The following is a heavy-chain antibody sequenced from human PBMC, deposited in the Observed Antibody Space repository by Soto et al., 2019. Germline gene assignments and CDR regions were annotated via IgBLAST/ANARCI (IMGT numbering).Heavy chain of an antibody. D-gene: IGHD3-22*01. V-gene: IGHV3-9*01. J-gene: IGHJ4*02. Sequence: LKPPFSTSGFPLGGFAHAWVRQAPGEGLEWVSGISWNSGSIGYADSVKGRFTISRDNAKNSLYLQMNSLRAEDTALYYCAKDSAYYYDSSGYYGYWGQGTLVTVSS. CDR3: AKDSAYYYDSSGYYGY. CDR1: GFPLGGFA. CDR2: ISWNSGSI.